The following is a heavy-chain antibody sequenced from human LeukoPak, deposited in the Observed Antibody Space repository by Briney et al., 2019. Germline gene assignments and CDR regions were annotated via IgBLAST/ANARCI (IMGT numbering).Heavy chain of an antibody. V-gene: IGHV3-33*01. CDR2: IWYDGSNK. CDR3: ARDRGPYYFDY. Sequence: GGSLRLSCAASGCTFSSYGMHWVRQAPGKGLEWVAVIWYDGSNKYYADSVKGRFTISRDNSKNTLYLQMNSLRAEDTAVYYCARDRGPYYFDYWGQGTLVTVSS. J-gene: IGHJ4*02. CDR1: GCTFSSYG.